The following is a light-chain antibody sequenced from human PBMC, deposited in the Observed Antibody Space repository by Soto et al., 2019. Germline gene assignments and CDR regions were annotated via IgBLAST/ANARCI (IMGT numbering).Light chain of an antibody. J-gene: IGLJ1*01. CDR1: TGAVTSGHY. CDR3: LLSYSDARV. Sequence: QAVVTQEPSLTVSPGGTVTLTCGSSTGAVTSGHYPYWFQQKPGQAARTLIYDTTNKHSWTPARFSGSLLGGKAALTLSGAQPEDEADYYCLLSYSDARVFGAGTKLTVL. V-gene: IGLV7-46*01. CDR2: DTT.